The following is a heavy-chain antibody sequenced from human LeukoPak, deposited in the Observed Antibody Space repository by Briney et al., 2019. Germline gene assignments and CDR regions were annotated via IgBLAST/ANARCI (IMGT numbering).Heavy chain of an antibody. CDR1: GFTFSSYG. J-gene: IGHJ4*02. D-gene: IGHD1-26*01. CDR3: AKAGIVGATGFFDY. V-gene: IGHV3-30*02. CDR2: IWYGGSNK. Sequence: GGSLRLSCAASGFTFSSYGMHWVRQAPGKGLEWVAVIWYGGSNKYYADSVKGRFTISRDNSKNTLYLQMNSLRAEDTAVYYCAKAGIVGATGFFDYWGQGTLVTVSS.